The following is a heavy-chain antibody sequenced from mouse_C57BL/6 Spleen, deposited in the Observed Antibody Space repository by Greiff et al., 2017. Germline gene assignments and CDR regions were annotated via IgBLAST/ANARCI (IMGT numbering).Heavy chain of an antibody. J-gene: IGHJ2*01. D-gene: IGHD1-1*01. CDR3: ARSPYEYYFDY. V-gene: IGHV1-72*01. CDR2: IAPNSGGT. Sequence: VQLQQPGAELVKPGASVQLSCKASGYTFNSYWMHWVKQRPGRGLEWIGRIAPNSGGTKYNEKFKGKATLTVDKPSSTAYMQLSSLTSEDSAVNYCARSPYEYYFDYWGQGTTLTVYS. CDR1: GYTFNSYW.